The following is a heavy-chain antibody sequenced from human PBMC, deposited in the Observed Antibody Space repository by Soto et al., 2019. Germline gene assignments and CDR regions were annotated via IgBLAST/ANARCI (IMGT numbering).Heavy chain of an antibody. V-gene: IGHV4-39*01. J-gene: IGHJ4*02. D-gene: IGHD3-10*01. CDR2: IYYSGST. CDR3: ARKYYFGSGTNDY. CDR1: SGSISSSSYY. Sequence: ASETLSLTCTVSSGSISSSSYYWVWIRQPPGKGLEWIGSIYYSGSTYYNPSLKSRVTISVDTSKNQFSLKLRSGTAADTAVYFCARKYYFGSGTNDYWGQGILVTV.